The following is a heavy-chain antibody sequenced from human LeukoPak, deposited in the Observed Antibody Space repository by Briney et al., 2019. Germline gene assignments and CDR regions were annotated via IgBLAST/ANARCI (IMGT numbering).Heavy chain of an antibody. Sequence: GGSLRLSCAASGFTFSSYWMSWVRQAPGKGPEFVANIKEDGSEKSYVDSVKGRFTISRDNAKKTVSLQMSSLRAEDTAVYYCARDPVYSEFDVWGQGAMVIVYS. V-gene: IGHV3-7*01. CDR3: ARDPVYSEFDV. CDR1: GFTFSSYW. J-gene: IGHJ3*01. D-gene: IGHD4-11*01. CDR2: IKEDGSEK.